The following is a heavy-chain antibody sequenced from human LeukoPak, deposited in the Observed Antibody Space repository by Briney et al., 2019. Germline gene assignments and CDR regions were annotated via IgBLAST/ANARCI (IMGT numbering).Heavy chain of an antibody. V-gene: IGHV3-23*01. Sequence: PGGSLRLSCVASGFTFSDYAMNWVRQAPGKGPEWVSGISASGAGTYYADSVKGRFTISRDNFQNTLYLQMNSLGAEDTAVYYCAKVLWFGDSAPQAFDFWGQGTMVTVSS. D-gene: IGHD3-10*01. CDR2: ISASGAGT. CDR3: AKVLWFGDSAPQAFDF. CDR1: GFTFSDYA. J-gene: IGHJ3*01.